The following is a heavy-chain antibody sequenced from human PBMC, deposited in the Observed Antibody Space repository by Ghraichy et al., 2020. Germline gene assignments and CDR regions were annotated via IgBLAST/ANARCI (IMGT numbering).Heavy chain of an antibody. CDR2: ISSSGSTI. D-gene: IGHD3-22*01. V-gene: IGHV3-11*01. J-gene: IGHJ3*02. Sequence: GSLRLSCAASGFTFSDYYMSWIRQAPGKGLEWVSYISSSGSTIYYADSVKGRFTISRDNAKNSLYLQMNSLRAEDTAVYYCARDIGDSSGYSHDAFDIWGQGTMVTVSS. CDR3: ARDIGDSSGYSHDAFDI. CDR1: GFTFSDYY.